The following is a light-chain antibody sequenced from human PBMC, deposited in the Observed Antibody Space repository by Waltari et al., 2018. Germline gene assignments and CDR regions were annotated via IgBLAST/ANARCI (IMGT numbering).Light chain of an antibody. CDR3: QQYSNWPPT. J-gene: IGKJ4*01. CDR2: DAS. V-gene: IGKV3-11*01. Sequence: ESVLTQSAATLSLSPGERASLSCRASQRLGNFLAWYQQTPGQAPRLLVYDASKRATGVPVRFSGRGSGTDFTLTISNLEPEDFAVYVCQQYSNWPPTFGGGTTVEIK. CDR1: QRLGNF.